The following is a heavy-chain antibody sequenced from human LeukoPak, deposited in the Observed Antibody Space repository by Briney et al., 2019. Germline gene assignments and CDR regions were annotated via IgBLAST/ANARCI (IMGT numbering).Heavy chain of an antibody. CDR1: GYTFTSYY. CDR3: ARVSSSWGGRNWFDP. Sequence: ASVKVSCKASGYTFTSYYMHWVRQAPGQGLEWMGIINPSGGSTSYAQKFQGRVTMTRDTSTSTVYMELSSLRSEDTAVYYCARVSSSWGGRNWFDPWGQGTLVTVSS. J-gene: IGHJ5*02. CDR2: INPSGGST. D-gene: IGHD6-13*01. V-gene: IGHV1-46*01.